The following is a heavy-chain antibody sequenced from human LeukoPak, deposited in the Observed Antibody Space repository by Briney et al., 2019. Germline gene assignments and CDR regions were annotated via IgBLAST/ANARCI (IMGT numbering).Heavy chain of an antibody. D-gene: IGHD3-22*01. J-gene: IGHJ4*02. CDR2: ITSGGHI. CDR1: GFTFSSCS. Sequence: GGSLRLSYAASGFTFSSCSMNWVRQAPGKGLEWVSSITSGGHIYYPDSLKGRFTISRDNAKNSLYLQMNSLRAEDTAIYYCARGAEYYYDSSGYFPFDYWGQGTLVTVSS. V-gene: IGHV3-21*01. CDR3: ARGAEYYYDSSGYFPFDY.